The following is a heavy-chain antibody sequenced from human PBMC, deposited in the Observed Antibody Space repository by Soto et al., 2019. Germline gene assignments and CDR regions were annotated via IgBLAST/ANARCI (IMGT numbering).Heavy chain of an antibody. Sequence: QVQLVESGGGVVQPGRSLRLSCATSGFSFRSHAMHWVRQAPGKGLEWVAQIWFDGSKKNYADSVKGRFTISRDNSKSMFYVQMDDLRAEATAVYYCSRDGQQLAPYTMDVWGQGTTVTVSS. CDR1: GFSFRSHA. J-gene: IGHJ6*02. CDR2: IWFDGSKK. D-gene: IGHD6-13*01. CDR3: SRDGQQLAPYTMDV. V-gene: IGHV3-33*01.